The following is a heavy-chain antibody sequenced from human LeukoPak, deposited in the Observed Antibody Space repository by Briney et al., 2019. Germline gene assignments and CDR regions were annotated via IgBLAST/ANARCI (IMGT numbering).Heavy chain of an antibody. CDR2: ISNYFGVT. Sequence: ASVKVSCKASAFRFSSFGVSWVRQAPGQGLEWMGWISNYFGVTHYAEKFEDRVTMTVDTSTTTVYMELRSLKYDDTAIYYCARDSDYSGNGNGDWFDPWGQGTVVTVSS. D-gene: IGHD4-11*01. J-gene: IGHJ5*02. V-gene: IGHV1-18*04. CDR3: ARDSDYSGNGNGDWFDP. CDR1: AFRFSSFG.